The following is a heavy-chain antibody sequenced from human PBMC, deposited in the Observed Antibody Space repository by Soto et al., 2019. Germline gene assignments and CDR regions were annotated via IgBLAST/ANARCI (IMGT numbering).Heavy chain of an antibody. CDR3: ARYLMDYEILTAYYPAYYFDY. J-gene: IGHJ4*02. Sequence: QVQLVQSGAEVKKPGASVKVSCKASGYTFTSYAMNWVRQAPGQRLEWMGWINAGNGNTKYSQKFQGRVTITRDTSESTAYMDLSSLRSEDTAEYYCARYLMDYEILTAYYPAYYFDYWGQGTLVTVSS. CDR2: INAGNGNT. D-gene: IGHD3-9*01. V-gene: IGHV1-3*01. CDR1: GYTFTSYA.